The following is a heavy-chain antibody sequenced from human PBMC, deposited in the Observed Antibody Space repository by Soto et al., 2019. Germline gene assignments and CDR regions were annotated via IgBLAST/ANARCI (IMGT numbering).Heavy chain of an antibody. CDR2: IYSDGTT. CDR3: ARDRYFWDY. CDR1: GFTVSSNY. D-gene: IGHD3-3*01. V-gene: IGHV3-66*01. J-gene: IGHJ4*02. Sequence: EVQLVESGGGLVQPGGSLRLSCAASGFTVSSNYMTWVRQAPGRGLEWVSLIYSDGTTYYADSVKDRFTISRDNSKNMMHQQINSLRAEDTVVYFCARDRYFWDYWGQGTLVTVSS.